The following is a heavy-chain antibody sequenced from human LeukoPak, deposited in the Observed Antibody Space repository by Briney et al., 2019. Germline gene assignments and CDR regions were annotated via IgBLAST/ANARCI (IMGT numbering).Heavy chain of an antibody. Sequence: SETLSLTCTVSGGSISSSSYTWGWLRQPPGKGLEWIGSIYYSGSNYYNPSLKSRVTISVDTSKNQFSLKLSSVTAADTAVYYCARRAGDSSGYLLWGQGTLVTVSS. CDR1: GGSISSSSYT. V-gene: IGHV4-39*01. CDR2: IYYSGSN. CDR3: ARRAGDSSGYLL. D-gene: IGHD3-22*01. J-gene: IGHJ4*02.